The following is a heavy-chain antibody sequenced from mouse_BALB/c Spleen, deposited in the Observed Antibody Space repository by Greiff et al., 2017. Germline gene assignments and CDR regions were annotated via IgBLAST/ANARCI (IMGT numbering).Heavy chain of an antibody. CDR2: IRSKSNNYAT. V-gene: IGHV10-3*03. D-gene: IGHD2-14*01. Sequence: EVMLVESGGGLVQPKGSLKLSCAASGFTFNTYAMHWVCQAPGKGLEWVARIRSKSNNYATYYADSVKDRFTISRDDSQSMLYLQMNNLKTEDTAMYYCVRGGRYDGYAMDYWGQGTSVTVSS. CDR3: VRGGRYDGYAMDY. J-gene: IGHJ4*01. CDR1: GFTFNTYA.